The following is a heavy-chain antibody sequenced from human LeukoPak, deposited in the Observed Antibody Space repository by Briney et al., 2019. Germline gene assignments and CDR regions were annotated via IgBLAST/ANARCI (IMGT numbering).Heavy chain of an antibody. Sequence: GGSLRLSCAASGFTFSSYVIHWVRQAPGKGLEWVSSISSSSSYIYYADSVKGRFTISRDNAKNSLYLQMNSLRAEATAVYYCARAIPVAGIDYWGQGTLVTVS. J-gene: IGHJ4*02. V-gene: IGHV3-21*01. CDR2: ISSSSSYI. CDR1: GFTFSSYV. D-gene: IGHD6-19*01. CDR3: ARAIPVAGIDY.